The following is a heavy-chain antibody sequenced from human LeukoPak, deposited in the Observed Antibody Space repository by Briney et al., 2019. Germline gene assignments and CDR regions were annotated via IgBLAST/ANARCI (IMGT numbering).Heavy chain of an antibody. V-gene: IGHV4-39*01. Sequence: PSETLFLTCTVSGGSISSGSYYWGWIRQPPGKGLEWIGSIYSSGSTYYSPSLKSRVTISIDTSKNQFSLKLSSLTAADTAVYYCVSPFFDFWGQGTLVTVSS. CDR3: VSPFFDF. CDR2: IYSSGST. J-gene: IGHJ4*02. CDR1: GGSISSGSYY.